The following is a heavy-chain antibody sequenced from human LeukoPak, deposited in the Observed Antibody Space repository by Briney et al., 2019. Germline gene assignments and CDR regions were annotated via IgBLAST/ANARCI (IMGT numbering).Heavy chain of an antibody. CDR1: GFTFGSYA. CDR3: ARDRVFTPGITISSPGL. D-gene: IGHD3-3*01. J-gene: IGHJ2*01. V-gene: IGHV3-23*01. Sequence: PGVSLRLSCAASGFTFGSYAMSWVRQAPGMGLEWVSSISGSGGNTYYADSVKGRFTISRDNSKNTLYLQMNSLRAEDTAVYYCARDRVFTPGITISSPGLWGRGTLVTVSS. CDR2: ISGSGGNT.